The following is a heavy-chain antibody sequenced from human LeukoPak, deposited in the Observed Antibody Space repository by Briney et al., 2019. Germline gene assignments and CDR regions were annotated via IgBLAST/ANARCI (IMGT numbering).Heavy chain of an antibody. Sequence: HSGGSLRLSCAASGFTFSSYAMSWVRQAPGKGLEWVSAISGSGGSTYYADSVKGRFTISRDNSKNTLYLQMNSLRAEDTAVYYCARRTGLSDILTGYYLDYWGQGTLVTVSS. V-gene: IGHV3-23*01. CDR2: ISGSGGST. J-gene: IGHJ4*02. CDR3: ARRTGLSDILTGYYLDY. CDR1: GFTFSSYA. D-gene: IGHD3-9*01.